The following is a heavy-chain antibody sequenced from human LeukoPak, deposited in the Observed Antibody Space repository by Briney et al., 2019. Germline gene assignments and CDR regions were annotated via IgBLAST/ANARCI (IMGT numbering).Heavy chain of an antibody. J-gene: IGHJ3*02. D-gene: IGHD2-2*01. CDR2: IIPVFGTA. Sequence: GGSVKVCGKASGGTFSRYAIRWVGQAPGQGLEWMGGIIPVFGTANYAQKFQGRVTITTDESTSTAYMELSSLRSEDTAVYYCARALERYCSSTSRYDAFDIWGQGTMVTVSS. CDR3: ARALERYCSSTSRYDAFDI. CDR1: GGTFSRYA. V-gene: IGHV1-69*05.